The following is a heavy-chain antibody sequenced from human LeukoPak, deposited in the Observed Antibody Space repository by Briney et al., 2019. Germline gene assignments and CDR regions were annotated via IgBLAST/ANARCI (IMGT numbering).Heavy chain of an antibody. J-gene: IGHJ4*02. D-gene: IGHD3-3*01. CDR3: ARLREIPVFGVVTKSTSYFDY. CDR2: ISYDGSNK. CDR1: GFTFSNYG. Sequence: GRSLRLSCAASGFTFSNYGMHWVRQAPGKGLEWVAVISYDGSNKYYADSVKGRFTISIDNSKNTLYLQMNSLRAEDTAVYYCARLREIPVFGVVTKSTSYFDYWGQGTLVTVSS. V-gene: IGHV3-30*03.